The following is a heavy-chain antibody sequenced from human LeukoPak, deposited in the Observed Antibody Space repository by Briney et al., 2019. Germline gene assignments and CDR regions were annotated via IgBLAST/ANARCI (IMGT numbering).Heavy chain of an antibody. V-gene: IGHV1-69*13. CDR1: GGTFSSYA. D-gene: IGHD1-14*01. J-gene: IGHJ6*02. CDR2: IIPIFGTA. CDR3: ARGEPAPMSPYYYYYGMDV. Sequence: GASVKVSCKASGGTFSSYAISWVRQAPGQGLERMGGIIPIFGTANYAQKFQGRVTITADESTSTAYMELSSLRSEDTAVYYCARGEPAPMSPYYYYYGMDVWGQGTTVTVSS.